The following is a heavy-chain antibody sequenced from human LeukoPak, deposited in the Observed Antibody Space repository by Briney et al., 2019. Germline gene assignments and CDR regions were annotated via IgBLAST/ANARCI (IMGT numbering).Heavy chain of an antibody. Sequence: GASVEVSCKASGYTFTSYGISWVRQAPGHGLEWMGWISAYNGNTNYAQKVQGRVTMTTDTSTSTAYMELRSLRSDDTAVYYCARDPRSRQPSYDAFDIWGQGTMVTVSS. CDR1: GYTFTSYG. V-gene: IGHV1-18*01. CDR2: ISAYNGNT. J-gene: IGHJ3*02. D-gene: IGHD1-1*01. CDR3: ARDPRSRQPSYDAFDI.